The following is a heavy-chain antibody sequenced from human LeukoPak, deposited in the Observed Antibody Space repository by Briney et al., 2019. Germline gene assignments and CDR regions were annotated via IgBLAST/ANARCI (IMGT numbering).Heavy chain of an antibody. CDR3: ARGYCSSTSCSEYYFDY. Sequence: PGGSLRLSCAASGFTFSSYAMSWVRQAPGKGLEWIGSIYYSGSTYYNPSLKSRVTISVDTSKNQFSLKLSSVTAADTAVYYCARGYCSSTSCSEYYFDYWGQGTLVTVS. V-gene: IGHV4-39*01. D-gene: IGHD2-2*01. J-gene: IGHJ4*02. CDR2: IYYSGST. CDR1: GFTFSSYA.